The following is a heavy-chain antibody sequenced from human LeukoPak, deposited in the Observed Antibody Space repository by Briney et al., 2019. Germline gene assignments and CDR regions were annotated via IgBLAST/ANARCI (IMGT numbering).Heavy chain of an antibody. CDR1: GFSFSGYA. J-gene: IGHJ4*02. CDR2: ISYNGGRK. V-gene: IGHV3-30*04. Sequence: GGSLRLSCVASGFSFSGYAIHWVRQAPGKGLEWVALISYNGGRKDYADSVKGRFTISRDNSKSTLSLQMNSLRAEDTAIYYCATYRQVLLPFESWGQGTLVTVSS. D-gene: IGHD2-8*02. CDR3: ATYRQVLLPFES.